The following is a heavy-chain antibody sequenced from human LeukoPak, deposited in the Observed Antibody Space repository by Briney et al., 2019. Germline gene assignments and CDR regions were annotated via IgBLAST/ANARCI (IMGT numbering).Heavy chain of an antibody. J-gene: IGHJ4*02. V-gene: IGHV3-23*01. CDR3: AKDQDIVVVPAALDY. CDR2: ISSSGSGDNT. D-gene: IGHD2-2*01. Sequence: PGGSLRLSCAASGVTLSSFAMSWARQAPGKGLEWVSGISSSGSGDNTYYADSVKGRFTISRDNSKNTLYLQMNSLRAEDTAVYYCAKDQDIVVVPAALDYWGQGTLVTVSS. CDR1: GVTLSSFA.